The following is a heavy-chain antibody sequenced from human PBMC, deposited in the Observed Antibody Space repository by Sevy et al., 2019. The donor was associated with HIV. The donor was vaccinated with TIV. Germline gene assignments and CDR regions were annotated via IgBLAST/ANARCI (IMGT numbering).Heavy chain of an antibody. CDR1: GFTFSSYW. V-gene: IGHV3-7*01. J-gene: IGHJ4*02. CDR3: ARLPTGLQSFNYLLSTYFDS. Sequence: GGSLRLSCAASGFTFSSYWMTWVRQAPGKGLEWVANIKGDGSERYYVDSVRGRFTISRDNAKNSLYLQINSLRVEDTAVYFCARLPTGLQSFNYLLSTYFDSWGQGTLVTVSS. CDR2: IKGDGSER. D-gene: IGHD3-9*01.